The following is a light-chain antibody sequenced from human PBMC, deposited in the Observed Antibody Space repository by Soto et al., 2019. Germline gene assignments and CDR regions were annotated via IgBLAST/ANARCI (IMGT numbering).Light chain of an antibody. V-gene: IGKV3-11*01. Sequence: EIVLMPSPGTLSLSPVERATLSCRVSQSVSSYLAWYQQKPGQAPRLLIYDASNRATGIPARFSGSGSGTDFTLTISSLEPEDFAVYYCQQRSNWLWTFGQGTKVDI. CDR3: QQRSNWLWT. CDR1: QSVSSY. J-gene: IGKJ1*01. CDR2: DAS.